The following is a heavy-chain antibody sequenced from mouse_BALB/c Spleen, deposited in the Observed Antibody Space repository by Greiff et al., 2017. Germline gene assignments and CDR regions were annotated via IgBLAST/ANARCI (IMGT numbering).Heavy chain of an antibody. Sequence: DVQLVESGGGLVKLGGSLKLSCAASGFTFSSYYMSWVRQTPEKRLELVAAINSNGGSTYYPDTVKGRFTISRDNAKNTLYLQMSSLKSEDTALYYCARNDGYYDAMDYWGQGTSVTVSS. CDR2: INSNGGST. D-gene: IGHD2-3*01. J-gene: IGHJ4*01. CDR1: GFTFSSYY. V-gene: IGHV5-6-2*01. CDR3: ARNDGYYDAMDY.